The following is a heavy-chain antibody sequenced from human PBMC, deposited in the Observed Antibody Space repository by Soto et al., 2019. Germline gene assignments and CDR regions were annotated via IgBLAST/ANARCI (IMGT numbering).Heavy chain of an antibody. D-gene: IGHD6-13*01. J-gene: IGHJ4*02. V-gene: IGHV3-66*01. CDR3: ARSPRKRPYSSSWYGAIVSYFDY. CDR1: GFTVSSNY. CDR2: IYSGGST. Sequence: EVQLVESGGGLVQPGVSLRLSCAASGFTVSSNYMSWVRQAPGKGLEWVSGIYSGGSTYYADSVKGRFTISRDNSKNTLYLQMNRLRAEDTAVYYCARSPRKRPYSSSWYGAIVSYFDYWGQGTLVTVSS.